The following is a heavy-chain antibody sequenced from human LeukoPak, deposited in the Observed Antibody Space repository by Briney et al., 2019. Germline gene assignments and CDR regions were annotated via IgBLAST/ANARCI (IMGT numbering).Heavy chain of an antibody. Sequence: ASVKVSCKASGYTFTSYGISWVRQAPGQGLEWMGWISAYNGNTTYAQKLQGRVTMTTDTSTSTAYMELSSLRSEDTAVYYCARATDDFWSGYVSWFDPWGQGTLVTVSS. D-gene: IGHD3-3*01. CDR1: GYTFTSYG. CDR2: ISAYNGNT. J-gene: IGHJ5*02. V-gene: IGHV1-18*01. CDR3: ARATDDFWSGYVSWFDP.